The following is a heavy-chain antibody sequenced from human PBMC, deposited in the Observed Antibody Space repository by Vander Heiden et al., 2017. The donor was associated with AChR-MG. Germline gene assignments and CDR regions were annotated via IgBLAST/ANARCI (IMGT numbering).Heavy chain of an antibody. V-gene: IGHV3-11*01. CDR2: ISNGGLNT. Sequence: VQLVESGGDLVKPGGSLRLSCAASGFTYSNYDMTWMRQAPEKGLEWVSYISNGGLNTHYADSVQGRFTISRDNAKSSLYLQMNSLRAEDTAVYYCARDSGNWNYVYWGQGTLVTVSS. D-gene: IGHD1-7*01. CDR1: GFTYSNYD. CDR3: ARDSGNWNYVY. J-gene: IGHJ4*02.